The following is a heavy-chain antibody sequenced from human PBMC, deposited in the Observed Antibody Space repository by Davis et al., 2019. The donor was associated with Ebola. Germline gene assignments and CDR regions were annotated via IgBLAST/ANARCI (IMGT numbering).Heavy chain of an antibody. CDR1: GGSISSSSYY. CDR3: ARVPSRMAFDY. D-gene: IGHD5-24*01. Sequence: SETLSLTCTVSGGSISSSSYYWGWIRQPPGKGLEWIGSIYYSGSTYYNPSLKSRVTISVDTSKNQFSLKLSSVTAADTAVYYCARVPSRMAFDYWGQGTLVTVSS. V-gene: IGHV4-39*07. J-gene: IGHJ4*02. CDR2: IYYSGST.